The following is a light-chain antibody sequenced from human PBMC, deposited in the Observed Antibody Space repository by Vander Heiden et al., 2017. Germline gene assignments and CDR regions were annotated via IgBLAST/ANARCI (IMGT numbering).Light chain of an antibody. Sequence: SYELTPPPSSSVSPGQTASITCAGDKLGDKYACWYQQKPGQSPVLVIYQDSKRPSGIPERFSGSNSGTTATLTISGTQAMDEADYYCQAWNSSTVVFGGGTKLTVL. CDR3: QAWNSSTVV. CDR1: KLGDKY. J-gene: IGLJ2*01. CDR2: QDS. V-gene: IGLV3-1*01.